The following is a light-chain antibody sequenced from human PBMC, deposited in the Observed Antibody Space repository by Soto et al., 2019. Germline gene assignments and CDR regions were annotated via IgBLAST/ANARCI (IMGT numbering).Light chain of an antibody. CDR1: QSISSY. CDR3: QRSYSTPFT. CDR2: AAS. J-gene: IGKJ3*01. V-gene: IGKV1-39*01. Sequence: DIQMTQSPSSLSASVGERVTITCRASQSISSYLNWYQQKPGKAPKLLIYAASSLQRGVPSRFSGSGSGTDITLTISSLQPEDFATYYCQRSYSTPFTFGPGTKVDI.